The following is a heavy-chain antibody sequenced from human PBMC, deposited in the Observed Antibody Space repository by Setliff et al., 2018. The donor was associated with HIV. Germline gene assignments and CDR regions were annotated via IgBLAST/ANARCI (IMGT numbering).Heavy chain of an antibody. CDR1: GGTFSSYA. D-gene: IGHD3-10*01. CDR3: ARDNIIWSKDY. CDR2: IIPILGIA. J-gene: IGHJ4*02. Sequence: ASVKVSCKASGGTFSSYAISWVRQAPGQGLEWMGGIIPILGIANYAQKFQGRVTMTRDTSTSTVYMELSSLRSDDTAVYYCARDNIIWSKDYWGQGTLVTVSS. V-gene: IGHV1-69*10.